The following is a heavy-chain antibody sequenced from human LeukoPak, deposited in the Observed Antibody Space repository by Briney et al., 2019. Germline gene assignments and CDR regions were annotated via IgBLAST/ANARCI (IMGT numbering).Heavy chain of an antibody. CDR2: IYYSGST. Sequence: PSETLSLTCTVSGGSISSSSYYWGWLRQPPGKGLEWIGSIYYSGSTYYNPSLKSRVTISVDTSKNQFSLKLSSVTAADTAVYYCARPLQLSGSHQSPYYYYMDVWGKGTTVTVSS. CDR1: GGSISSSSYY. CDR3: ARPLQLSGSHQSPYYYYMDV. J-gene: IGHJ6*03. V-gene: IGHV4-39*01. D-gene: IGHD3-10*01.